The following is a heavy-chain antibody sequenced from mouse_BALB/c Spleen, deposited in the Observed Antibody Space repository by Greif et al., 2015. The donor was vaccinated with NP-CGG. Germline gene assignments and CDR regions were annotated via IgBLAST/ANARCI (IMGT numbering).Heavy chain of an antibody. V-gene: IGHV1S81*02. CDR1: GYTFTSYY. D-gene: IGHD1-2*01. CDR2: INPSNGGT. CDR3: TRNPHYYGPFAY. J-gene: IGHJ3*01. Sequence: VQLQQSGAELVKPGASVKLSCKASGYTFTSYYMYWVKQRPGQGLEWIGEINPSNGGTNFNEKFKSKATLTVDKSSSTAYMQLSSLTSEDSAVYYCTRNPHYYGPFAYWGQGTLVTVSA.